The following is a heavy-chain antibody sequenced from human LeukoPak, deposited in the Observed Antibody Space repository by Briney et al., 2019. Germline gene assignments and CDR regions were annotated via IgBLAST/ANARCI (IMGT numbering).Heavy chain of an antibody. CDR2: IHHSGST. V-gene: IGHV4-30-2*01. Sequence: PSETLSLTCAVSGGSISSGGYSWSWIRQPPGKGLEWIGYIHHSGSTYYNPSLKSRVTISVDRSKNQFSLKLSSVTAADTAVYYCARARILDAFDIWGQGTMVTVSS. CDR1: GGSISSGGYS. J-gene: IGHJ3*02. CDR3: ARARILDAFDI.